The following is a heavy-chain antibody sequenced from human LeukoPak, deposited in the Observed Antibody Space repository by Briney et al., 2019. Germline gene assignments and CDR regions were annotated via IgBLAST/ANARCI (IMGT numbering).Heavy chain of an antibody. CDR2: IFTTGTT. J-gene: IGHJ5*01. V-gene: IGHV3-53*01. Sequence: GGSLRLSCAASGFTVSSNYMSWVRQAPGKGLEWVSVIFTTGTTYYADSVKGRFTLSRDNFENTVHLQMSSLAAEDTALYYCAGDRRTSGWYASWGQGALVTVSS. D-gene: IGHD1-26*01. CDR1: GFTVSSNY. CDR3: AGDRRTSGWYAS.